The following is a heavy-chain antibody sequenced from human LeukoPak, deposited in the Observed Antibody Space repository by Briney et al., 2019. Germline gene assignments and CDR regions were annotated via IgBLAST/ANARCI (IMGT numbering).Heavy chain of an antibody. V-gene: IGHV3-23*01. CDR1: GFTFSSYA. D-gene: IGHD4-17*01. CDR3: AKDLPTVNYYYYYYGMDV. J-gene: IGHJ6*02. Sequence: GGSLRLSCAASGFTFSSYAMHWVRQAPGKGLEWVSAISGSGGSTYYADSVKGRFTISRDNSKNTLYLQMNSLRAEDTAVYYCAKDLPTVNYYYYYYGMDVWGQGTTVTVSS. CDR2: ISGSGGST.